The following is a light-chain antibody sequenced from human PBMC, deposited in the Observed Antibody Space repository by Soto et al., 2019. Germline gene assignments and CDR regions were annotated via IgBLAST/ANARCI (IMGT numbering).Light chain of an antibody. Sequence: QSALTQPASLSGSPGQSITISCTGSSSDVATYNYVSWYQQHPGKAPKLIIYEVRNRPSGVSDRFSGSKSDNTASLTISGLQAEDETDYYCCSYAGSYTWVFGGGTKLTVL. V-gene: IGLV2-14*01. CDR2: EVR. J-gene: IGLJ3*02. CDR3: CSYAGSYTWV. CDR1: SSDVATYNY.